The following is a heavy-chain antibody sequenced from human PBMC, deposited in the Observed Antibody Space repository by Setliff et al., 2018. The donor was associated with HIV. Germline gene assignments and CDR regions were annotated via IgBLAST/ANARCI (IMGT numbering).Heavy chain of an antibody. CDR2: IYPGDSDT. CDR1: GYSFTSYW. J-gene: IGHJ6*02. D-gene: IGHD3-10*01. V-gene: IGHV5-51*01. CDR3: AKRYGTFGDLEGMDV. Sequence: GESLKISCKSSGYSFTSYWIGWVRQMPGKGLEWMGIIYPGDSDTRYSPSFQGQVTISADKSISTAYLQWTSLRTEDTAVYYCAKRYGTFGDLEGMDVWGQGTTVTVSS.